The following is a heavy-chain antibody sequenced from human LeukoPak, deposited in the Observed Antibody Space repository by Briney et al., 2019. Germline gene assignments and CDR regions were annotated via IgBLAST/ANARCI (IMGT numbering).Heavy chain of an antibody. CDR2: INPNSGGT. D-gene: IGHD3-10*01. V-gene: IGHV1-2*02. CDR3: ARGDKTYYYGSGSYYRNLYFDY. CDR1: GYTLTGYY. Sequence: GASVKVSCKASGYTLTGYYMHWVRQAPGQGLEWMGWINPNSGGTNYAQKFQGRVTMTRDTSISTAYMELSRLRSDDTAVYYCARGDKTYYYGSGSYYRNLYFDYWGQGTLVTVSS. J-gene: IGHJ4*02.